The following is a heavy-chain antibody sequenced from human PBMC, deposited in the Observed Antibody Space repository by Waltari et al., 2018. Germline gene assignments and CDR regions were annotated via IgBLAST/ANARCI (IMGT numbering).Heavy chain of an antibody. CDR3: ARSGYYDSSGYYWWFDP. Sequence: QLQLQESGPGLVKPSETLSLTCTVSGGSISSSNYYWGWIRQPPGKGLEWIGSTYYSGSTYYNPSLKSRVTISVDTSKNQFYLKLNSVTAADTAVHYCARSGYYDSSGYYWWFDPWGQGTLVTVSS. J-gene: IGHJ5*02. CDR2: TYYSGST. V-gene: IGHV4-39*01. D-gene: IGHD3-22*01. CDR1: GGSISSSNYY.